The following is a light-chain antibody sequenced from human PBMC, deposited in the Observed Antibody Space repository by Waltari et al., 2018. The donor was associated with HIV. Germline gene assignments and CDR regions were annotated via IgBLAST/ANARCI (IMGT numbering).Light chain of an antibody. J-gene: IGLJ1*01. V-gene: IGLV2-23*02. CDR3: YSYSDTSSSYV. CDR2: EVT. Sequence: QSALTQPASVSGSPGQSITISCTGTSTDVGNFTLVSWDQQYPGKAPKLLIYEVTKRPAGASNRFSASKSGNTASLTISGLRAEDEADYYCYSYSDTSSSYVFGTGTKVTVL. CDR1: STDVGNFTL.